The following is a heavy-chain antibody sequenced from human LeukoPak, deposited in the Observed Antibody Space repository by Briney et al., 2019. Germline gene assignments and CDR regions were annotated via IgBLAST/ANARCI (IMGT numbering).Heavy chain of an antibody. Sequence: SETLSLTCTVSSGSISGFHWSWIRQPPGKGLGWIGYIYYSGSTSYNPSLKSRVTISVDTSKNQFSLKLSSVTAADTAAYFCARENWRSKSIDFDSWGQGTLVTVSS. D-gene: IGHD6-6*01. J-gene: IGHJ4*02. V-gene: IGHV4-59*01. CDR3: ARENWRSKSIDFDS. CDR1: SGSISGFH. CDR2: IYYSGST.